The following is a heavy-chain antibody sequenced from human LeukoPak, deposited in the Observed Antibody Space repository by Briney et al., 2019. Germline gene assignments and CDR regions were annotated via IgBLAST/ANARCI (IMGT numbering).Heavy chain of an antibody. CDR2: IKEDGSEK. V-gene: IGHV3-7*03. CDR3: ARDWVAGVLFDAFDI. J-gene: IGHJ3*02. CDR1: GFTLSSYW. D-gene: IGHD3-10*01. Sequence: GGSLRLSCAASGFTLSSYWMSWVRQAPGKGLEWVANIKEDGSEKYYVDSVKGRFTISRDNAQNSVYLHMNSLKAEDTALYYCARDWVAGVLFDAFDIWGQGTMVSVSS.